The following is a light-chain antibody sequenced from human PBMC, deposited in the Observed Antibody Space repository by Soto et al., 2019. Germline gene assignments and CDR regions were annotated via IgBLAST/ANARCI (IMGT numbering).Light chain of an antibody. CDR2: GAS. CDR1: QSVSSSY. Sequence: EIVMTQSPATLSVSPGERATLSCRASQSVSSSYLAWYQQKPGQAPRLLIYGASSRATGIPDRFSGSGSGTDFTLTISRLEPEDFAVYYCQQYGSFFGQGTKVDIK. V-gene: IGKV3-20*01. J-gene: IGKJ2*01. CDR3: QQYGSF.